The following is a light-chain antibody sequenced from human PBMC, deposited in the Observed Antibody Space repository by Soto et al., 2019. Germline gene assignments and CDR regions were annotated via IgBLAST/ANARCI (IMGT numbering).Light chain of an antibody. J-gene: IGKJ5*01. CDR1: QSISNS. CDR3: QQLHSYPIT. Sequence: DIQMTQSPSTLSASVGDRVTITCRASQSISNSLAWYQQKPGKAPKLLIYKASNLEGGVPSRFSGSGSGTEFTLTISSLRPDDFATYYCQQLHSYPITFGQGTRLEIK. V-gene: IGKV1-5*03. CDR2: KAS.